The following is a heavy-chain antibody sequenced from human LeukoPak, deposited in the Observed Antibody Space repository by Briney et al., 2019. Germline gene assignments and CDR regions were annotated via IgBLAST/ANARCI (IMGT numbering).Heavy chain of an antibody. D-gene: IGHD4-11*01. J-gene: IGHJ4*02. CDR2: VFNDGSKQ. CDR3: AKDAERGFDYSNSLQK. V-gene: IGHV3-33*03. CDR1: KFTFSHYG. Sequence: GSLRLSCAASKFTFSHYGMHWVRQAPGKGLEWVAVVFNDGSKQYYADPVKGRFTVSRDNSQNMLDLQMNSLRPEDTAVYYCAKDAERGFDYSNSLQKWGQGTLVTVSS.